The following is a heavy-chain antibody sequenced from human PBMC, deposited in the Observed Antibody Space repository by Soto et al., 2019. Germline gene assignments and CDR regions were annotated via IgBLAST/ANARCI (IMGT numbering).Heavy chain of an antibody. V-gene: IGHV3-74*01. CDR1: GFTFSRFW. D-gene: IGHD6-13*01. Sequence: GGSLRLSCAASGFTFSRFWMHWVRQVPGKGLEWVSRLNIDGSTTAYADSVRGRFTVSRDNAKNTVYLQMNSLRAEDTAVYYCGKDGTAASIDYWGQGTLVTVSS. CDR3: GKDGTAASIDY. J-gene: IGHJ4*02. CDR2: LNIDGSTT.